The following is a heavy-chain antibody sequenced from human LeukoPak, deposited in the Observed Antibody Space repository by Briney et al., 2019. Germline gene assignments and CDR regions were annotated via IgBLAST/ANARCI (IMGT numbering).Heavy chain of an antibody. CDR2: TYYSGST. V-gene: IGHV4-59*01. J-gene: IGHJ4*02. CDR1: GGSISSYY. D-gene: IGHD3-16*02. CDR3: ARVDDYVWGSYRY. Sequence: SETLSLTCTVSGGSISSYYWSWIRQPPGKGLEWIGYTYYSGSTNYNPSLKSRVTISVDTSKNQFSLKLSSVTAADTAVYYCARVDDYVWGSYRYWGQGTLVTVSS.